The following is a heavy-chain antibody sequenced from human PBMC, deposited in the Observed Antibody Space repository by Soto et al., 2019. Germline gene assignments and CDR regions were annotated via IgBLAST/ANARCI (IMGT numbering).Heavy chain of an antibody. CDR1: GYTFTKFH. V-gene: IGHV1-2*04. CDR2: VNPNSGGT. J-gene: IGHJ3*02. CDR3: ARAIQPAAAAGTSVAGRFDAFDI. D-gene: IGHD6-13*01. Sequence: ASVKVSCKASGYTFTKFHIHWVRQAPGQGLEWMGMVNPNSGGTRDAQRFQGWITMTRDTSISRAYMELSRLRSDDTAVYYCARAIQPAAAAGTSVAGRFDAFDIWGQGTMVTVSS.